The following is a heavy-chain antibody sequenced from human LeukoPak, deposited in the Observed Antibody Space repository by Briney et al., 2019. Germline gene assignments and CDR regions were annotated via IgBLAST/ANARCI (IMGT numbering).Heavy chain of an antibody. CDR1: GYTFTGYY. CDR3: ARAISRSWYEGVFDY. Sequence: ASVTVSCKASGYTFTGYYMHWVRQAPGQGLEWMGWINPNSGGTNYAQKFQGRVTMTRDTSISTAYMELSRLRSEDTAVYYCARAISRSWYEGVFDYWGQGTLVTVSS. J-gene: IGHJ4*02. V-gene: IGHV1-2*02. D-gene: IGHD6-13*01. CDR2: INPNSGGT.